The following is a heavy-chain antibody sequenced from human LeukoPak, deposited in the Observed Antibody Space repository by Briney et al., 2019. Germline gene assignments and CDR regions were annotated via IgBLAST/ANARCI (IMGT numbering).Heavy chain of an antibody. D-gene: IGHD1-26*01. CDR3: ARVAEAWELRDAFDI. J-gene: IGHJ3*02. CDR2: IYHSGST. Sequence: SQTLSLTCAVSGGSISSGGYSWSWIRQPPGKGLEWIGYIYHSGSTYYNPSLKSRVTISVDTSKNQFSLKLSSVTAADTAVYYCARVAEAWELRDAFDIWGQGTMVTVSS. CDR1: GGSISSGGYS. V-gene: IGHV4-30-2*01.